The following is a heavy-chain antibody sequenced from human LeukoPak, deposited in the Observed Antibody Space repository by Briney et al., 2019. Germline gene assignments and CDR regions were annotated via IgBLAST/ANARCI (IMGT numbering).Heavy chain of an antibody. CDR3: AKTPVVTLSAFDI. CDR2: INHSGST. V-gene: IGHV4-34*01. CDR1: GGSFSGYV. Sequence: SETLSLTCGVYGGSFSGYVWGWIRQPPGKGLQWIGEINHSGSTTYNPSLKSQVTISLDTSRNQFSLKLTSVTAADTAVYYCAKTPVVTLSAFDIWGQGTLVTVSS. J-gene: IGHJ3*02. D-gene: IGHD3-22*01.